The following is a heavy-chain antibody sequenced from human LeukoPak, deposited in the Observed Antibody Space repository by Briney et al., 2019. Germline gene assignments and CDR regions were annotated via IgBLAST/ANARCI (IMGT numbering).Heavy chain of an antibody. J-gene: IGHJ4*02. D-gene: IGHD4-17*01. Sequence: SETLSLTCTVSGGSISSSSYYWGWIRQPPGKGLEWIGSIYYSGSTYYNPSLKSRVTISVDTSKNQFSLKLSSVTAADTAVYYCARDRYGDFEDYWGQGTLVTVSS. V-gene: IGHV4-39*01. CDR1: GGSISSSSYY. CDR3: ARDRYGDFEDY. CDR2: IYYSGST.